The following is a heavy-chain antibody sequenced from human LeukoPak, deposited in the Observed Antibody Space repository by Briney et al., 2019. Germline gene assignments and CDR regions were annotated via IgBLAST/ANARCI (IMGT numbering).Heavy chain of an antibody. D-gene: IGHD3-10*01. V-gene: IGHV4-59*01. CDR2: IYYNGRT. CDR3: ARDRGTGIDY. J-gene: IGHJ4*02. CDR1: GDSISSYY. Sequence: SETLSLTCTVSGDSISSYYWSWIRQPPGKGLEWIGYIYYNGRTNYNPSLKSRVTISLDTSKTQFSLKLSPVTAADTAVYYCARDRGTGIDYWGQGALVTVSS.